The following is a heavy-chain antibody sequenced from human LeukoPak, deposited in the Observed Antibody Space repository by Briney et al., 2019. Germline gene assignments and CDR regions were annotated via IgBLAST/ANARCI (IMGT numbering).Heavy chain of an antibody. CDR2: ISSSSSYI. CDR1: GFTFSSYS. Sequence: GGSLRLSCAASGFTFSSYSMNWVRQAPGKGLEWVSSISSSSSYIYYADSVKGRFTIPRDNAKNSLYLQMNSLRAEDTAVYYCARTHYYGSGSYYNRGAFDIWGQGTMVTVSS. V-gene: IGHV3-21*01. D-gene: IGHD3-10*01. CDR3: ARTHYYGSGSYYNRGAFDI. J-gene: IGHJ3*02.